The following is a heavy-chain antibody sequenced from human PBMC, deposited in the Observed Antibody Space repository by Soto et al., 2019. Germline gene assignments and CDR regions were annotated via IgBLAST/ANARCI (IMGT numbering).Heavy chain of an antibody. Sequence: SVQVSCKASVFTFTSSAVQWVRQARGQRLEWIGWIVVGSGNTNYAQKFQERVTITRDMSTSTAYMELSSLRSEDTAVYYCAADRTRTYYYGSGSDADAFDIWGQGTMVTVSS. CDR1: VFTFTSSA. D-gene: IGHD3-10*01. CDR2: IVVGSGNT. CDR3: AADRTRTYYYGSGSDADAFDI. J-gene: IGHJ3*02. V-gene: IGHV1-58*01.